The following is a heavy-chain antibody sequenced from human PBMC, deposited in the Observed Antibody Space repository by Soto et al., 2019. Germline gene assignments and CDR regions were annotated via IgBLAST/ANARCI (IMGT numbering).Heavy chain of an antibody. CDR1: GYSFTSYW. Sequence: GESLKISCKGSGYSFTSYWISWVRQMPGKGLEWMGRIDPSDSYTNYSPSFQGHVTISADKSISTAYLQWSSLKASDTTMYNWVSHSHVVRGVMWFEDDPWGQGTLVTVSS. CDR3: VSHSHVVRGVMWFEDDP. CDR2: IDPSDSYT. J-gene: IGHJ5*02. D-gene: IGHD3-10*01. V-gene: IGHV5-10-1*01.